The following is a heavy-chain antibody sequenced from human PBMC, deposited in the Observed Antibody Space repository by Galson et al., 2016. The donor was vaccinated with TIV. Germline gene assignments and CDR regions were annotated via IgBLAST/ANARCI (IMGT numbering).Heavy chain of an antibody. CDR1: GFNFDDYD. J-gene: IGHJ3*01. CDR3: AKDTHPEKFVGGVCYWDAFDS. V-gene: IGHV3-9*01. Sequence: SLRLSCAASGFNFDDYDMYSVRQAPGKGLELVLGISWNSNSFGYADCVRGRFNISRDNAKNALFLEMNSLRFEETAVYYCAKDTHPEKFVGGVCYWDAFDSWGQGTKVTVSS. CDR2: ISWNSNSF. D-gene: IGHD2-8*02.